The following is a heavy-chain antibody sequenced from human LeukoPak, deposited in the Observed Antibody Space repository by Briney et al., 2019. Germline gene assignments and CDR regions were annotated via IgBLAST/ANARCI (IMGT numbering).Heavy chain of an antibody. CDR2: ISYDGSNA. CDR3: AKSLLPIVVVPAAMAD. CDR1: GFTFSVYS. J-gene: IGHJ4*02. Sequence: GSLRLSCAASGFTFSVYSMQWVRQAPGKGLEWVAIISYDGSNAYYGDSVKGRFTISRDNSKNTVYLQMNSLRAEDTAVYYCAKSLLPIVVVPAAMADWGQGTLVTVSS. V-gene: IGHV3-30*18. D-gene: IGHD2-2*01.